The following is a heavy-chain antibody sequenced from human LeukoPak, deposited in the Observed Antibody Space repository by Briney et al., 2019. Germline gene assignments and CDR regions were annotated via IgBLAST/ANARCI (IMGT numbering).Heavy chain of an antibody. V-gene: IGHV1-2*02. J-gene: IGHJ5*02. CDR1: GYTFTGYY. D-gene: IGHD1-14*01. CDR2: INPNSGGT. Sequence: ASVKVSCKASGYTFTGYYIHWVRQAPGQGLEWMGWINPNSGGTVSEQKFQGRVTMTRDMSISTAYMELSGLRSDDTAVYYCARDRRYPGDWFDPWGQGTQVTVSS. CDR3: ARDRRYPGDWFDP.